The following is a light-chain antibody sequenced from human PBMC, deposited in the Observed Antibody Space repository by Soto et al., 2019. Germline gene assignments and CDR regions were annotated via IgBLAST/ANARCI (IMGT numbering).Light chain of an antibody. CDR1: QSIRSY. V-gene: IGKV1-39*01. Sequence: DIQMTQSPSSLSASVGDRVTITCRASQSIRSYLNWYQQKPGKAPKLLIYAASSLQSGVPSRFSVSGSGTDFTLTISSLQPEDFATYYCQQSYSTPLTFGGGTKVEIK. CDR3: QQSYSTPLT. J-gene: IGKJ4*01. CDR2: AAS.